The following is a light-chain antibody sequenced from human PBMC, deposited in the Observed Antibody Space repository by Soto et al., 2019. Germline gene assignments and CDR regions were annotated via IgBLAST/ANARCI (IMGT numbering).Light chain of an antibody. CDR2: AAS. J-gene: IGKJ4*01. V-gene: IGKV1-39*01. CDR3: QQGNTFPLN. CDR1: QSIGKH. Sequence: DIQMTQSPSTLSASVVDIVKINFLASQSIGKHLNWYQQKPGKAPKLLIYAASNLQSGVSSRFSGSGSGTDFTLTISSLQPEDFATYYCQQGNTFPLNFGGGTKGDIK.